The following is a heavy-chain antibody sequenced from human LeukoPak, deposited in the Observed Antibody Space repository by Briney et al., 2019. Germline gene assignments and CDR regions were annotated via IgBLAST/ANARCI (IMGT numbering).Heavy chain of an antibody. CDR2: IRGSGTGT. V-gene: IGHV3-23*01. Sequence: GGSLRLSCAVSGFTVSGNYMSWVRQAPGKGLEWVSAIRGSGTGTNYGDSVKGRFTISRHNSKNTLYLQMNSLRAEDTAVYYCAKDWEYCSGGSCRTYGGLDYWGQGTLVTVSS. D-gene: IGHD2-15*01. CDR1: GFTVSGNY. J-gene: IGHJ4*02. CDR3: AKDWEYCSGGSCRTYGGLDY.